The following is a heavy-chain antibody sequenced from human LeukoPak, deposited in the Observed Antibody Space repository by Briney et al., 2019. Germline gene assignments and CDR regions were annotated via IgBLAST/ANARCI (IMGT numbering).Heavy chain of an antibody. V-gene: IGHV1-69*04. J-gene: IGHJ3*02. Sequence: SVKVSCKASGGTFSSYAISWVRQAPGQGLEWMGRIIPIFDIANYAQKFQGRVTITADKSTSTAYMELSSLRSEDTAVYYCARGGKLLLWFGELWADAFDIWGQGTMVTVSS. CDR3: ARGGKLLLWFGELWADAFDI. CDR1: GGTFSSYA. CDR2: IIPIFDIA. D-gene: IGHD3-10*01.